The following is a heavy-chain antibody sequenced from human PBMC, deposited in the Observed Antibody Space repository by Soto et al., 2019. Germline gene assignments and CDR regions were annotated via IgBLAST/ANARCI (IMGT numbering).Heavy chain of an antibody. J-gene: IGHJ4*02. D-gene: IGHD5-12*01. CDR1: GFTVSSYV. Sequence: QVQLVESGGGVVQPGRSLRLSCAASGFTVSSYVMHWVRQAPGKGLEWVAVISYDGSNKYYADSVKGRFTISRDNSKNTLYLKMNSLRAEDTAVYYCANTKGLRDYFDDRGQGTLVTVSS. V-gene: IGHV3-30*18. CDR3: ANTKGLRDYFDD. CDR2: ISYDGSNK.